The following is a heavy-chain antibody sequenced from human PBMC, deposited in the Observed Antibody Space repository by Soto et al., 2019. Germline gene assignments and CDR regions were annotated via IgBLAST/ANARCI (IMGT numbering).Heavy chain of an antibody. CDR2: IYYTGST. V-gene: IGHV4-39*01. D-gene: IGHD4-17*01. Sequence: QLQLQESGPGLVKPSETLSLTCGVSGVSISSSSYYSGWIRQPPGEGLEWIGSIYYTGSTYYNPSLKSRVTISGDTSKSQFSLELSSMTATDTAVYFCARHGGDYLWLYFDYWGQGTLVTVSS. CDR1: GVSISSSSYY. J-gene: IGHJ4*02. CDR3: ARHGGDYLWLYFDY.